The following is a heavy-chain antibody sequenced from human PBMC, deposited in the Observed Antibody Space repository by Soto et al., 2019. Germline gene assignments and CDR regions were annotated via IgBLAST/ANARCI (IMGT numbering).Heavy chain of an antibody. V-gene: IGHV3-48*02. CDR2: ISSRSSGI. CDR1: GFNFSGYA. CDR3: ARGVLDY. Sequence: VQLVESGGGLAQRGGSLRLSCSGSGFNFSGYAMNWVRQAPGKGLEWVSYISSRSSGIHYADSVKGRFTISRDNGKRSLYLQMNSLRDEETGIYYCARGVLDYWGQGALVTVSS. J-gene: IGHJ4*02. D-gene: IGHD2-8*02.